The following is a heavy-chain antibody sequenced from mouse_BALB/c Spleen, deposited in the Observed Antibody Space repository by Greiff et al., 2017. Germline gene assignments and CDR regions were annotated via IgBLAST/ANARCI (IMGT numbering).Heavy chain of an antibody. V-gene: IGHV1-14*01. CDR3: ARGTTATDWYFDV. D-gene: IGHD1-2*01. J-gene: IGHJ1*01. CDR1: GYTFTSYV. Sequence: VQLKQSGPELVKPGASVKMSCKASGYTFTSYVMHWVKQKPGQGLEWIGYINPYNDGTKYNEKFKGKATLTSDKSSSTAYMELSSLTSEDSAVYYCARGTTATDWYFDVWGAGTTVTVSS. CDR2: INPYNDGT.